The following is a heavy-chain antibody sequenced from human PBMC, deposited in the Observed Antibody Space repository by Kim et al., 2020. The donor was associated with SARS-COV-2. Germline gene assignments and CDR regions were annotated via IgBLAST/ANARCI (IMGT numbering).Heavy chain of an antibody. CDR2: INDSRSTT. CDR1: GFIINTYC. D-gene: IGHD3-10*01. CDR3: MRDSGTY. V-gene: IGHV3-48*01. Sequence: GGSLRLSCVASGFIINTYCMAWVRQPPGKGLEWVGYINDSRSTTYYSDSVKGRFTISRDNAKNSLYLQMNSLRAEDTAVYYCMRDSGTYWGPSTPVIVP. J-gene: IGHJ1*01.